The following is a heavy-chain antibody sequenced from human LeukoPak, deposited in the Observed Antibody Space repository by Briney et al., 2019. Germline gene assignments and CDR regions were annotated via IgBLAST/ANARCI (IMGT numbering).Heavy chain of an antibody. CDR2: INPNNGGT. CDR3: ASPLAADNWFDP. V-gene: IGHV1-2*02. D-gene: IGHD6-19*01. J-gene: IGHJ5*02. Sequence: ASVKVSCKASGYTFTGYYMHWVRQAPGQGLEWMGWINPNNGGTKYAQKFQGRVTMTRDTSISTAYMELSRLTSDDTAVYYCASPLAADNWFDPWGQGSLVTVSP. CDR1: GYTFTGYY.